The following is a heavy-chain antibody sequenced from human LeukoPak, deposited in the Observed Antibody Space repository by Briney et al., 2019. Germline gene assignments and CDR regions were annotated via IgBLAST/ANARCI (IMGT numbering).Heavy chain of an antibody. Sequence: PSETLSLTCTVSGYSISSGYYWGWIRQPPGKWLEWIGSIYHSGSTYYNPSLKSRVTISVDTSKNQFSLKLSSVTAADTAVYYCARVSDGYNYCFDYWGQGTLVTVSS. D-gene: IGHD5-24*01. CDR3: ARVSDGYNYCFDY. CDR2: IYHSGST. V-gene: IGHV4-38-2*02. CDR1: GYSISSGYY. J-gene: IGHJ4*02.